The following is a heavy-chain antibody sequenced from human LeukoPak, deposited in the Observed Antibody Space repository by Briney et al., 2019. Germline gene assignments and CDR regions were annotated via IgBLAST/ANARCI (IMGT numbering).Heavy chain of an antibody. CDR1: GYTFTGYY. Sequence: GASVKVSCKASGYTFTGYYMHWVRQAPGQGLEWMGWINPNSGGTNYAQKFQGRVTMTRDTSISTAYMELNRLRSDDTAVYYCARSERYYYDSSGSDYFDYWGQGTLVTVSS. J-gene: IGHJ4*02. D-gene: IGHD3-22*01. CDR2: INPNSGGT. V-gene: IGHV1-2*02. CDR3: ARSERYYYDSSGSDYFDY.